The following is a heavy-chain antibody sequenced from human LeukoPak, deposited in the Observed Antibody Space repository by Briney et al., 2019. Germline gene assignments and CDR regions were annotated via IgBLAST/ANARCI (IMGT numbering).Heavy chain of an antibody. J-gene: IGHJ1*01. CDR1: GFTFSSYA. CDR2: ISYDVSNK. D-gene: IGHD3-9*01. Sequence: GGSLRLSCAPSGFTFSSYAMHWVRQAPGKGLEWVALISYDVSNKYYADSVKGRFTISRDNSKNTLYLQMNSLRAEDTAVYYCARDQNTSPLYYDILTGYQYFQHWGQGTLVTVSS. V-gene: IGHV3-30-3*01. CDR3: ARDQNTSPLYYDILTGYQYFQH.